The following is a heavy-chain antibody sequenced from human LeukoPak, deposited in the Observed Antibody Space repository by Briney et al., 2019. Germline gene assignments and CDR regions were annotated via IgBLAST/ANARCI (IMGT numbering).Heavy chain of an antibody. CDR2: IIPILGIA. D-gene: IGHD3-22*01. J-gene: IGHJ5*02. CDR3: AREPYYYDSSGYDP. CDR1: GGTFSSYA. Sequence: SVKVSCKASGGTFSSYAISWVRQAPGQGLEWMGRIIPILGIANYAQKFQGRVTITADKSTSTAYMELSSLRSEDTAVYYCAREPYYYDSSGYDPLGQGTLVTVSS. V-gene: IGHV1-69*04.